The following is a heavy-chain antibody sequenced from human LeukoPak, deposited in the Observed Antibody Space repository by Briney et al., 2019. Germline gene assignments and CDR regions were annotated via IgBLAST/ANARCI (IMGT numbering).Heavy chain of an antibody. CDR3: ASSIAAAGTSFDY. CDR2: IYYSGNT. Sequence: SETLSLTCTVSGGSISSGDYYWSWIRQPPGKGLEWIGYIYYSGNTYYNPSLKSRVTISVDTSKNQSSLKLSSVTAADTAVYYCASSIAAAGTSFDYWGQGTLVTVSS. D-gene: IGHD6-13*01. CDR1: GGSISSGDYY. V-gene: IGHV4-30-4*01. J-gene: IGHJ4*02.